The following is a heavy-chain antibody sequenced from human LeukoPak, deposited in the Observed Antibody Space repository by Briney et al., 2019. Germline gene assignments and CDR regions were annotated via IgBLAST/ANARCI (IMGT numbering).Heavy chain of an antibody. CDR3: ARDLVTGMDV. J-gene: IGHJ6*04. CDR2: IYYSGST. Sequence: SETLSLTCTVSGGSISSYYWNWIRQPPGKGLGWIGYIYYSGSTNYNPSLRSRVTISLDTSKNQFSLKLNSVTAADTAVYFCARDLVTGMDVWGKGTTVTISS. CDR1: GGSISSYY. D-gene: IGHD2-8*02. V-gene: IGHV4-59*01.